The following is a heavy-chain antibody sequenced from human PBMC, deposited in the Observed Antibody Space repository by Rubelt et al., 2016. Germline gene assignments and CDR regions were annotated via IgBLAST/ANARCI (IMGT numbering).Heavy chain of an antibody. V-gene: IGHV3-21*02. CDR2: IGRSGGYI. CDR1: GFIFSASA. Sequence: EVQLVESGGDLVQPGGSLKLSCVASGFIFSASAIQWVRQAPGKGLEWVSSIGRSGGYIYYTDTLRGRFTVSRENALNLLYLQMNSLRAEDTAVYYCARTGKGWGQGTLVTVSS. CDR3: ARTGKG. J-gene: IGHJ4*02.